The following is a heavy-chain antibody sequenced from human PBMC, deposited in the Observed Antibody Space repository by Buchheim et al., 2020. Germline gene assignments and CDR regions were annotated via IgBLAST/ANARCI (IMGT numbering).Heavy chain of an antibody. Sequence: QVQLVESGGGVVQPGRSLRLSCAASGLTFSSYGMHWVRQAPGKGLEWVAVISYDGSNKYYADSVKGRFTISRDNSKKTLYLQMNSLRAEDTAVYYCAKATGTMVNWFDPWGQGTL. D-gene: IGHD1-1*01. V-gene: IGHV3-30*18. J-gene: IGHJ5*02. CDR1: GLTFSSYG. CDR3: AKATGTMVNWFDP. CDR2: ISYDGSNK.